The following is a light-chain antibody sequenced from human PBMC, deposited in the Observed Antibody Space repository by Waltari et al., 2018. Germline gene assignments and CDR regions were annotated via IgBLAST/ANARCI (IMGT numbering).Light chain of an antibody. J-gene: IGLJ2*01. CDR1: SSDIGYYIY. CDR3: SSYTTSSTVV. V-gene: IGLV2-14*03. CDR2: DVS. Sequence: QSALTQPASVSGSPGQSITISCTGTSSDIGYYIYVSWYQQHPGKAPKLMIYDVSNRPSGVFNRFSGSKSGNTASLTISGLQAEDEADYYCSSYTTSSTVVFGGGTKLTVL.